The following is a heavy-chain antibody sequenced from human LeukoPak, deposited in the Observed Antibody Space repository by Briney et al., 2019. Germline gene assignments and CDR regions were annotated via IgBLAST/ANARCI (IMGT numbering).Heavy chain of an antibody. D-gene: IGHD5-24*01. CDR3: AKDIGDGYNYGIDY. CDR1: GFTFDDYT. Sequence: GGSLRLSCAAPGFTFDDYTMHWVRQAPGKGLEWVSLISWDGGSTYYADSVKGRFTISRDNSKNSLYLQMNSLRTEDTALYYCAKDIGDGYNYGIDYWGQGTLVTVSS. V-gene: IGHV3-43*01. CDR2: ISWDGGST. J-gene: IGHJ4*02.